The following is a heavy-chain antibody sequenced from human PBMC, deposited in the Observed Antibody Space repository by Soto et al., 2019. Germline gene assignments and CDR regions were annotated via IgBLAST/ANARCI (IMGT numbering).Heavy chain of an antibody. Sequence: GGYLRLSCAASGFTFSGYEMNWVRQAPGKGLEWISYISGSGSTIYYADSVKGRFTISRDNAKKSLYLQMNSLRDEDTAVYYCAREVTVFGVIISTPIDVWGQGTTVTVSS. CDR3: AREVTVFGVIISTPIDV. D-gene: IGHD3-3*01. CDR1: GFTFSGYE. J-gene: IGHJ6*02. CDR2: ISGSGSTI. V-gene: IGHV3-48*03.